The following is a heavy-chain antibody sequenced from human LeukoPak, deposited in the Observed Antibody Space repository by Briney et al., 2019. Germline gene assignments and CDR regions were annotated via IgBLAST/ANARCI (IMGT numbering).Heavy chain of an antibody. CDR2: ISSSGGTR. CDR3: ARVGSSSLYYYYMDV. Sequence: PGGSLRLSCTASGFTFGDYAMNWVRQAPGKGLEWVSYISSSGGTRYYADSVKGRFTISRDNAKNSLYLQINSLRAEDTAVYYCARVGSSSLYYYYMDVWGKGTTVIISS. D-gene: IGHD6-13*01. V-gene: IGHV3-48*03. J-gene: IGHJ6*03. CDR1: GFTFGDYA.